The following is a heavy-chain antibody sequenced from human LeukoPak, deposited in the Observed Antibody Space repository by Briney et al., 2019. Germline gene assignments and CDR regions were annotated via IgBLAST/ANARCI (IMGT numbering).Heavy chain of an antibody. CDR3: ARAMTTEANDY. CDR1: GFTFSSYG. CDR2: ISYDGSNK. V-gene: IGHV3-30*03. D-gene: IGHD4-11*01. Sequence: GGSLRLSCAASGFTFSSYGMHWVRQAPGKGLEWVAVISYDGSNKYYADSVKGRFTISRDNAKNSLYLQMNSLRAEDTAVYYCARAMTTEANDYWGQGTLVTVSS. J-gene: IGHJ4*02.